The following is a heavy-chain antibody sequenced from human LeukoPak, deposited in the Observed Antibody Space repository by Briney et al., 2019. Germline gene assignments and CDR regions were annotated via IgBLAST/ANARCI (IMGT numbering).Heavy chain of an antibody. Sequence: GGSLRLSCAASGFTFSTYWMHWVRQVPGKGLMWVARINADGSRTIYADSVRGRFTISRDTAKNTLHLQMSSLRAEDTAVYYCARDAGYCSGGNCYSDDYFDYWGQGTLVTVSS. J-gene: IGHJ4*02. CDR1: GFTFSTYW. D-gene: IGHD2-15*01. CDR3: ARDAGYCSGGNCYSDDYFDY. CDR2: INADGSRT. V-gene: IGHV3-74*01.